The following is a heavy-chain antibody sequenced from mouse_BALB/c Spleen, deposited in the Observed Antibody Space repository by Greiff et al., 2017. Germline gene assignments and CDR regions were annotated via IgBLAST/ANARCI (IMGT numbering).Heavy chain of an antibody. CDR1: GFNIKDTY. V-gene: IGHV14-3*02. Sequence: VQLQQSGAELVKPGASVKLSCTASGFNIKDTYMHWVKQRPEQGLEWIGRIDPANGNTKYDPKFQGKATITADTSSNTAYLQLSSLTSEDTAVYYCARQGTVLAPMDYWGQGTSVTVSS. D-gene: IGHD1-1*01. J-gene: IGHJ4*01. CDR2: IDPANGNT. CDR3: ARQGTVLAPMDY.